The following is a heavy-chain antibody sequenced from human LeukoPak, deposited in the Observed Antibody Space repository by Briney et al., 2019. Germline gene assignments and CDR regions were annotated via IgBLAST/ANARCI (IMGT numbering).Heavy chain of an antibody. J-gene: IGHJ5*02. CDR2: IRSKTYGGTA. CDR3: TRDAGVRGWYDL. CDR1: GFTFGVYA. D-gene: IGHD3-3*01. V-gene: IGHV3-49*04. Sequence: GGSLRLSCTASGFTFGVYAMGWVRQAPGKGLEWVGFIRSKTYGGTAEYAASVKGRFTISRDDSKSIAYLQMNSLKIEDTAVYFCTRDAGVRGWYDLWGQGTLVTVSS.